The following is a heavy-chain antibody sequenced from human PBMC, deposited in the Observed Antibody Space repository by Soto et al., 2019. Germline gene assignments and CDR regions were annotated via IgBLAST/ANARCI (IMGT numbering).Heavy chain of an antibody. J-gene: IGHJ4*01. V-gene: IGHV3-23*01. CDR2: IRRSGDTT. D-gene: IGHD4-17*01. CDR1: GITFSSSV. Sequence: EVQLLESGGGLVQPGGSLRLSCAASGITFSSSVMNWVRQAPGKGLEWVSTIRRSGDTTYYADSVRGRFTISRDNSKNTLYLQMYSLRADDTAVYYCATGHDSGDLLFDHWRHGTLVTVSS. CDR3: ATGHDSGDLLFDH.